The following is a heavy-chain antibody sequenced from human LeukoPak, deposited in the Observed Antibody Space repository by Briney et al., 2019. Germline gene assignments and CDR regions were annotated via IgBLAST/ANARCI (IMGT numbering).Heavy chain of an antibody. V-gene: IGHV3-7*01. CDR2: IKQDGSEK. Sequence: GGSLRLSCAASGFTFSSYWMSWVRQAPGKGLEWVANIKQDGSEKYYVDSVKGRFTISRDNAKNSLYLQMNSLRAEDTAVYYCARATGVADLFPSSPLELDYWGQGTLVTVSS. J-gene: IGHJ4*02. CDR1: GFTFSSYW. CDR3: ARATGVADLFPSSPLELDY. D-gene: IGHD4-23*01.